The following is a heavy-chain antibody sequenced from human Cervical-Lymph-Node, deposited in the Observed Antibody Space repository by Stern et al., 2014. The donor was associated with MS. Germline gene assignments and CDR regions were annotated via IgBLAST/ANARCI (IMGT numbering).Heavy chain of an antibody. Sequence: QVHLAESGAEVMKPGASVKVSFMASGYTFTSYAMHWVRQAPGQRLLWMGWINAGNGNTKYLQKFQVRVTLTRDTSASTAHMVLSSLRSEDKAVYSCAGGFGETATELWGQGPVATVSS. CDR2: INAGNGNT. D-gene: IGHD3-10*01. J-gene: IGHJ4*02. CDR3: AGGFGETATEL. CDR1: GYTFTSYA. V-gene: IGHV1-3*01.